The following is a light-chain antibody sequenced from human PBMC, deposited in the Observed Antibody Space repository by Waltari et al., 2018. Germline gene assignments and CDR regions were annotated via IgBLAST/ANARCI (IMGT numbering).Light chain of an antibody. CDR2: GAS. CDR1: QKINGY. CDR3: QQTYSTPGIT. V-gene: IGKV1-39*01. J-gene: IGKJ5*01. Sequence: DIQMTQSPSSLSASVGDRVTITYRAGQKINGYLNWYQHKPGKAPKLLIYGASNLQTGVPSRFSGSESGTDFTLTINSLQPEDFATYFCQQTYSTPGITFGQGTRLEI.